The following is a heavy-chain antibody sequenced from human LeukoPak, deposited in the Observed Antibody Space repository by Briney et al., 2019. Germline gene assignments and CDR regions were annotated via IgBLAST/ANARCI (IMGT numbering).Heavy chain of an antibody. V-gene: IGHV1-46*01. Sequence: ASVKVSCKASGYTFTSYYMHWVRQAPGQGLEWMGIINPSGGSTSYAQKFQGRVTMTRDTSTSTVYMELSSLGSEDTAVYYCAREGSWGYSYGSNWFDPWGQGTLVTVSS. CDR1: GYTFTSYY. J-gene: IGHJ5*02. CDR2: INPSGGST. CDR3: AREGSWGYSYGSNWFDP. D-gene: IGHD5-18*01.